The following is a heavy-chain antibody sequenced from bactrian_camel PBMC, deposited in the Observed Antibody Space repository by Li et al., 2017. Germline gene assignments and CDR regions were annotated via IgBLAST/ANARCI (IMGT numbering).Heavy chain of an antibody. CDR3: GADVMPTTIGVD. D-gene: IGHD2*01. CDR1: GYTFSGNC. J-gene: IGHJ4*01. V-gene: IGHV3S1*01. CDR2: ITPQYPYT. Sequence: HVQLVESGGGLVQPGGSLRLSCAASGYTFSGNCVTWFRQAPGKEREGVAAITPQYPYTYYADSVKGRFTISKDNAQNTLNLQMNSLKFEDTAVYYCGADVMPTTIGVDWGQGTQVTVS.